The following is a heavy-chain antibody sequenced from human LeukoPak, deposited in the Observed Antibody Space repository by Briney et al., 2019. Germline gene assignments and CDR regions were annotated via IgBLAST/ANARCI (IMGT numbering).Heavy chain of an antibody. CDR2: IIPIFGIA. J-gene: IGHJ4*02. D-gene: IGHD1-7*01. Sequence: GASVKVSCKASGGTFSSYAISWVRQAPGQGLEWMGRIIPIFGIANYAQKFQGRVTITADKSTSTAYMELSSLRSEDTAVYYCARDLGTGTTPLDYWGQGTLVTVPS. CDR1: GGTFSSYA. V-gene: IGHV1-69*04. CDR3: ARDLGTGTTPLDY.